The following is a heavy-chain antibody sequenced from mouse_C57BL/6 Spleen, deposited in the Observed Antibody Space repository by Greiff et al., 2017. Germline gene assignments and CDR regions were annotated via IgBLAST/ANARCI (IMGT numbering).Heavy chain of an antibody. CDR2: IRYDGSN. V-gene: IGHV3-6*01. D-gene: IGHD1-2*01. J-gene: IGHJ3*01. CDR1: GYSITSGYY. CDR3: ARGAHGGAY. Sequence: EVKLMESGPGLVKPSQSLSLTCSVTGYSITSGYYWNWIRQFPGNKLEWMGYIRYDGSNNYNPSLKNRISITRDTSRNQFFLKLNAVTTEDTATYYCARGAHGGAYWGQGTLVTVSA.